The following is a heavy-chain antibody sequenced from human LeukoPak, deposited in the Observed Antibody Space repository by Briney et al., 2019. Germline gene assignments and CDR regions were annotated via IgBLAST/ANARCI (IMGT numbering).Heavy chain of an antibody. D-gene: IGHD5-18*01. CDR2: ISSSSSYI. Sequence: GGSLRLSCAASGFMLSSTWMHWVRQAPGKGLEWVSSISSSSSYIYYADSVKGRFTISRDNAKNSLYLQMNSLRAEDTAVYYCARDRAANVDTAMGTLDYWGQGTLVTVSS. V-gene: IGHV3-21*01. J-gene: IGHJ4*02. CDR3: ARDRAANVDTAMGTLDY. CDR1: GFMLSSTW.